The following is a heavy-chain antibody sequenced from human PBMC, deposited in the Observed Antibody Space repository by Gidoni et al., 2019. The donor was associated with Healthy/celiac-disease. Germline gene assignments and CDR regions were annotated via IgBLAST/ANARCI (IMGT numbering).Heavy chain of an antibody. Sequence: QVQLVQSGAEVTKPGASVKVSCKSSGYPFTGYYMHWLRQAPGQGLEWMGWINPNSGGTNYAQKFQGRVTMTRDTSISTAYMELSRLRSDDTAVYYCARAGEISVWFGEPYGIGWFDPWGQGTLVTVSS. D-gene: IGHD3-10*01. CDR3: ARAGEISVWFGEPYGIGWFDP. CDR2: INPNSGGT. V-gene: IGHV1-2*02. J-gene: IGHJ5*02. CDR1: GYPFTGYY.